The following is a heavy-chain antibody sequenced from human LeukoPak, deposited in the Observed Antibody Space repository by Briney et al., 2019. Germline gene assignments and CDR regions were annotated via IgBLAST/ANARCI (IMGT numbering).Heavy chain of an antibody. D-gene: IGHD2-21*01. CDR2: IYYSGST. CDR3: ARHTDGCGLFY. Sequence: SETLSLTCTVSGGSISSSSYYWGWLRQPPGKGRELIGRIYYSGSTYYNPSLKSRVTISVDTSKNQFSLKVSSVTAADTAVYYCARHTDGCGLFYWGQGTLVTVSS. J-gene: IGHJ4*02. CDR1: GGSISSSSYY. V-gene: IGHV4-39*01.